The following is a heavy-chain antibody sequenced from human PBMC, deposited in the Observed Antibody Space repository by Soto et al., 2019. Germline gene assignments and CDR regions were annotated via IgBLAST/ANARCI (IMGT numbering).Heavy chain of an antibody. V-gene: IGHV1-69*13. CDR2: IIPIFGTA. CDR1: GGTLSSYA. Sequence: SVKVSCKASGGTLSSYAISWVRQAPGQGLEWMGGIIPIFGTANYAQKFQGRVTITADESRSTAYMELSSLTSEDTAVYYCARGCSTSSLYPPRTYYYGMDVWGHGT. J-gene: IGHJ6*02. CDR3: ARGCSTSSLYPPRTYYYGMDV. D-gene: IGHD2-2*01.